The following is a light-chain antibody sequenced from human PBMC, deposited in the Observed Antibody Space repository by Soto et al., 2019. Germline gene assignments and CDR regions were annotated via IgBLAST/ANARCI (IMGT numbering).Light chain of an antibody. J-gene: IGLJ3*02. CDR1: SSNIGDNS. CDR2: DNN. V-gene: IGLV1-51*01. CDR3: ATWDSALSAGV. Sequence: QSVLTQPRSMSAAPGQMVAISCSGTSSNIGDNSVSWYQHFPGTAPKVLIYDNNRRPSGIPDRFSGSKSGTSATLTIIGLQTGDEADYYCATWDSALSAGVFGGGTKVTVL.